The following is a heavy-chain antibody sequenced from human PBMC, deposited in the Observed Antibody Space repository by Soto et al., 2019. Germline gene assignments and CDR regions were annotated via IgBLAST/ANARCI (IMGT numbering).Heavy chain of an antibody. CDR1: GNTFTRYD. J-gene: IGHJ4*02. V-gene: IGHV1-8*01. CDR3: ARGRASGSYYLLDY. D-gene: IGHD3-10*01. Sequence: ASVKVSCKASGNTFTRYDINWVRQATGHGLEWMGWINPNSGNIGYAQKFQGRVTMTRDTAIRTAYMEVSRLRSDDTAVYYCARGRASGSYYLLDYWGQGTLVTVSS. CDR2: INPNSGNI.